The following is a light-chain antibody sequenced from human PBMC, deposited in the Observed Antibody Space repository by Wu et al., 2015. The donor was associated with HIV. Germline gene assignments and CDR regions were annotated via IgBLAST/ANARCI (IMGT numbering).Light chain of an antibody. CDR1: HIVDSNY. Sequence: EVVLTQSPGTLSFFPGERVTLSCKASHIVDSNYFAWYQQKPGQAPRLLIYATSRRATGVPDRFSGSGSATDFTLIISRLEPEDFAVYFCQQYGSSPQVTFGGGAKVEVK. V-gene: IGKV3-20*01. CDR2: ATS. CDR3: QQYGSSPQVT. J-gene: IGKJ4*01.